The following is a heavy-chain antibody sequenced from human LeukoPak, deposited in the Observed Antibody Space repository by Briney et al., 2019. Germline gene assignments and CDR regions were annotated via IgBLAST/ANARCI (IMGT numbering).Heavy chain of an antibody. Sequence: GASVKLSCKASGGTFSSYAISWVRQAPGQGLEWMGGIIPIFGTANYAQKFQGRVTITADESTSTAYMVLSSLRSEDTAVYYCARDRSYCSGGSCYNLFGDWGQGTLVTVSS. CDR1: GGTFSSYA. V-gene: IGHV1-69*13. CDR3: ARDRSYCSGGSCYNLFGD. J-gene: IGHJ4*02. D-gene: IGHD2-15*01. CDR2: IIPIFGTA.